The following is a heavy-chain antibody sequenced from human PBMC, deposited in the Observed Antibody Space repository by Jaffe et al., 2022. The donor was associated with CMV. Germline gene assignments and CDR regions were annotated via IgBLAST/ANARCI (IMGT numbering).Heavy chain of an antibody. J-gene: IGHJ4*01. Sequence: EVQLVESGGDLIQPGGSLRLSCVASGFIVSSNYMSWVRQAPGQGLEWVSVYYSEDSGGSTYYADSVKGRFTVSRDDSKNILYLQMNTLRVEDTAIYYCARGKPPFPYFFDWWGQGTLVTVSS. V-gene: IGHV3-53*01. CDR3: ARGKPPFPYFFDW. CDR2: YYSEDSGGST. CDR1: GFIVSSNY.